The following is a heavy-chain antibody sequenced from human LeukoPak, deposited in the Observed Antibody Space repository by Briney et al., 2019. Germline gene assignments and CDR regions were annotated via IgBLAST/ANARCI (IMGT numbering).Heavy chain of an antibody. D-gene: IGHD6-13*01. CDR1: GYTFTSYG. J-gene: IGHJ6*03. V-gene: IGHV1-18*01. CDR2: ISAYNGNT. Sequence: ASVKVSCKASGYTFTSYGISWVRQALGQGLEWMGWISAYNGNTNYAQKLQGRVTMTTDTSTSTAYMELRSLRSDDTAVYYCARASFQGSSWYYYYYYMDVWGKGTTVTISS. CDR3: ARASFQGSSWYYYYYYMDV.